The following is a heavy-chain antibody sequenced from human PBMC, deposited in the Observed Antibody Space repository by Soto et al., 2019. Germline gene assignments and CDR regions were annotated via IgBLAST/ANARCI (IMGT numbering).Heavy chain of an antibody. CDR1: GFTFSSYA. D-gene: IGHD3-9*01. J-gene: IGHJ4*02. CDR3: AKDQDILTGYYFDY. CDR2: ISGSGGST. Sequence: EVQLLESGGGLVQPGGSLRLSCAASGFTFSSYAMSWVRQAPGKGLEWVSAISGSGGSTYYADSVKGRFTISRDNSKNTLYLQLNSQRSEDTAVYYCAKDQDILTGYYFDYWGQGTLVTVSS. V-gene: IGHV3-23*01.